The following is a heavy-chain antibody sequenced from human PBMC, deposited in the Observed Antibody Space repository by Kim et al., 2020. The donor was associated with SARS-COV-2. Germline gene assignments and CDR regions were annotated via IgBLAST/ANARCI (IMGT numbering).Heavy chain of an antibody. CDR3: ARDRGAAAISSIDY. Sequence: APKLQGRVTMTTDTSTSTAYMELRSLRSDDTAVYYCARDRGAAAISSIDYWGQGTLVTVSS. J-gene: IGHJ4*02. D-gene: IGHD2-2*01. V-gene: IGHV1-18*01.